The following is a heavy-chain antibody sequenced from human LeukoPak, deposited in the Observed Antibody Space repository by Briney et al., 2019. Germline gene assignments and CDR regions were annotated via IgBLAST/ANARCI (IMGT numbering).Heavy chain of an antibody. V-gene: IGHV3-23*01. D-gene: IGHD1-14*01. CDR2: ISGSGGST. Sequence: HSGGSLRLSCAASGFTFNSYDMSWVRQASGKGLEWVSGISGSGGSTYYADSVKGRFTISRGNSKSTLYLQMNSLRAEDTAVYYCAKKSGGVITHFDYWGQGTLVTVSS. J-gene: IGHJ4*02. CDR1: GFTFNSYD. CDR3: AKKSGGVITHFDY.